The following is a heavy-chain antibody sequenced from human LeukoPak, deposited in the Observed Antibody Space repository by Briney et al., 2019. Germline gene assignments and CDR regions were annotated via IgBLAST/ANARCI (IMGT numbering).Heavy chain of an antibody. CDR2: IAWDDDK. J-gene: IGHJ4*02. V-gene: IGHV2-70*01. CDR1: GFSLSTSGMC. D-gene: IGHD3-10*01. CDR3: ARIRYGSGSYHFDY. Sequence: RESGPALVKPTQTLTLTCTFSGFSLSTSGMCVSWIRQPPGKALEWLALIAWDDDKYYSTSLKTRLTISKVTSKNQVVLTMTNMDPVDTATYYCARIRYGSGSYHFDYWDQGTLVTVSS.